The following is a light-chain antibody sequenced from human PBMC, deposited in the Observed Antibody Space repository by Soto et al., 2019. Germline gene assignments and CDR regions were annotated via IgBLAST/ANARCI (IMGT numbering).Light chain of an antibody. Sequence: DIVMTQSPDSLAGSLGERATINCKSTQRVLYSSTNKNYLAWYQQKPGQPPKLLIYWASTRESGVPDRFSGSGSGTDFTLTVSSLQAEDVAVYYCQQYYSTPITFGQGTRLEIK. CDR2: WAS. V-gene: IGKV4-1*01. CDR1: QRVLYSSTNKNY. CDR3: QQYYSTPIT. J-gene: IGKJ5*01.